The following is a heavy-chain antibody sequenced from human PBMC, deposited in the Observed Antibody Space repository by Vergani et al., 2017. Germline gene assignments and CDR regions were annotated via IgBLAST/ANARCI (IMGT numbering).Heavy chain of an antibody. CDR3: ARVDYDFWMGGFDP. CDR1: GGSISSGGYY. CDR2: IYYSGST. J-gene: IGHJ5*02. Sequence: QVQLQESGPGLVKPSQTLSLTCTVSGGSISSGGYYWSWIRQHPGKGLEWIGYIYYSGSTYYHPSLKSRVTISVDTSKNQFSLKLSSVTAADTAVYYCARVDYDFWMGGFDPWGQGTLVTVSS. D-gene: IGHD3-3*01. V-gene: IGHV4-31*03.